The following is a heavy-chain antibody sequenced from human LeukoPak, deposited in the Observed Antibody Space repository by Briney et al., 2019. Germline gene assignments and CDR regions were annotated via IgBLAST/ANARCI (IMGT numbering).Heavy chain of an antibody. Sequence: GRSLRLSCAASGFTFSSYGMHWVRQAPGKGLEWVAVISYDGSNKYYADSVKGRFTISRDNSKNTLYLQMNSLRAEDTAVYYRAKDPSRTSGSYYLDYWGQGTLVTVSS. V-gene: IGHV3-30*18. D-gene: IGHD1-26*01. CDR3: AKDPSRTSGSYYLDY. CDR2: ISYDGSNK. CDR1: GFTFSSYG. J-gene: IGHJ4*02.